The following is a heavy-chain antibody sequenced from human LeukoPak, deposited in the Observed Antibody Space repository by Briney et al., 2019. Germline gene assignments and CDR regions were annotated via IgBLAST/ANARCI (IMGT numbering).Heavy chain of an antibody. D-gene: IGHD6-25*01. CDR3: ARGRGIRDWFDP. V-gene: IGHV4-39*07. J-gene: IGHJ5*02. Sequence: PSETLSLTCTVSGGSISSSSYYWGWIRQPPGKGLEWIGSIYYSGSTNYNPSLKSRVTMSVDTSKNQFSLKLSSVTAADTAVYYCARGRGIRDWFDPWGQGTLVTVSS. CDR2: IYYSGST. CDR1: GGSISSSSYY.